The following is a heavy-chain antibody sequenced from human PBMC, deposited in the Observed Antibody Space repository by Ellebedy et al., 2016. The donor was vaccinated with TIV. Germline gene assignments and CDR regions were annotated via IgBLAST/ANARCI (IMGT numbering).Heavy chain of an antibody. J-gene: IGHJ3*02. V-gene: IGHV3-7*01. Sequence: PGGSLRLSCAASGFTFSSYDMSWVRQAPGKGLEWVANIKQDGSEKYYVDSVKGRFTISRDNAKNSLYLQMNSLRAEDTAVYYCATWEGFGDRNDAFDIWGQGTMVTVSS. CDR3: ATWEGFGDRNDAFDI. D-gene: IGHD3-10*01. CDR1: GFTFSSYD. CDR2: IKQDGSEK.